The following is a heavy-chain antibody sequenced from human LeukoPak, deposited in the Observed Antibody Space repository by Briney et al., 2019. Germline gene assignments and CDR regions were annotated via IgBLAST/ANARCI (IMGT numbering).Heavy chain of an antibody. CDR3: ARDLGTYYYDSSGFGYPGPLNGYYYYYYYMDV. D-gene: IGHD3-22*01. Sequence: GASVKVSCKASGYTFTGYYMHWVRQAPGQGLEWMGWINPNSGGTNYAQKFQGRVTMTRDTSISTAYMELSRLRSDDTAVYYCARDLGTYYYDSSGFGYPGPLNGYYYYYYYMDVWGKGTTVTISS. CDR2: INPNSGGT. V-gene: IGHV1-2*02. CDR1: GYTFTGYY. J-gene: IGHJ6*03.